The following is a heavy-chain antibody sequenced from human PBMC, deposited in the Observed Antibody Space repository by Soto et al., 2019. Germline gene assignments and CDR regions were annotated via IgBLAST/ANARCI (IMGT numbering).Heavy chain of an antibody. CDR2: IYPGDSDT. J-gene: IGHJ6*02. V-gene: IGHV5-51*01. D-gene: IGHD3-3*01. Sequence: GESLKISCKGSGYSFTSYWIGWVRQMPGKGLEWLGIIYPGDSDTRYSPSFQGQVTISADKSISTAYLQWSSLKASDTAMYYCARELRYDFWSGRRSYHGMDVWGQGTTVTVSS. CDR1: GYSFTSYW. CDR3: ARELRYDFWSGRRSYHGMDV.